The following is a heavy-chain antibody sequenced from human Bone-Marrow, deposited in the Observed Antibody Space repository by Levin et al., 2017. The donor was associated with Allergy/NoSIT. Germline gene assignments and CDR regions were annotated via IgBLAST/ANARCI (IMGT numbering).Heavy chain of an antibody. CDR3: AKAVSDTATARSYYYYGMDV. D-gene: IGHD5-18*01. J-gene: IGHJ6*02. CDR2: ISWNSGTF. Sequence: GGSLRLSCAASGFTFDDFAMHWVRQAPGKGLEWVSGISWNSGTFGYAESVKGRFTVSRDNAKNSLYLQMNSLRVEDTGLYYCAKAVSDTATARSYYYYGMDVWGQGTTVTVSS. V-gene: IGHV3-9*01. CDR1: GFTFDDFA.